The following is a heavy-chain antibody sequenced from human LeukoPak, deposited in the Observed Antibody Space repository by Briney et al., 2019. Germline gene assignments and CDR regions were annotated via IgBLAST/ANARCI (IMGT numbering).Heavy chain of an antibody. V-gene: IGHV1-69*01. Sequence: SVKVSCKASGGTFSSYAISWVRQAPGQGLEWMGGLIPIFGTANYAQKFQGRVTITADESTSTAYMELSSLRSEDTAVYYCASLSGMGWVCSSTSCLDYWGQGTLVTVSS. CDR1: GGTFSSYA. CDR3: ASLSGMGWVCSSTSCLDY. D-gene: IGHD2-2*01. J-gene: IGHJ4*02. CDR2: LIPIFGTA.